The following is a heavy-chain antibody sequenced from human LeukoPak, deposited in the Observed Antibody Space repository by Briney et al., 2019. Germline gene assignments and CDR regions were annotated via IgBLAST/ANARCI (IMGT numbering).Heavy chain of an antibody. J-gene: IGHJ6*03. CDR1: GGSFSGYY. Sequence: SETLSLTCAVYGGSFSGYYWSWIRQPPGKGLEWIGEINHSGSTNYNPSLKSRVTISVDTSKNQFSLKLSSVTAADTAVYYCARRRYYDSSGYRLYYYYMDVWGKGTTVTVSS. V-gene: IGHV4-34*01. D-gene: IGHD3-22*01. CDR2: INHSGST. CDR3: ARRRYYDSSGYRLYYYYMDV.